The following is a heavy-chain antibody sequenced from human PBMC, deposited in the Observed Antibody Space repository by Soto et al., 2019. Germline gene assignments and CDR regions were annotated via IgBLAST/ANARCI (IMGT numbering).Heavy chain of an antibody. Sequence: QVQLVESGGGVVQPGRSLRLSYAASGFTFSSYAMHWVRQAPGKGLEWVAVISYDGSNKYYADSVKGRFTISRDNSKNTLYLQMNSLRAEDTAVYYCAREHPPSSSWYNWLGDYFDYWGQGTLVTVSS. CDR3: AREHPPSSSWYNWLGDYFDY. CDR1: GFTFSSYA. J-gene: IGHJ4*02. V-gene: IGHV3-30-3*01. CDR2: ISYDGSNK. D-gene: IGHD6-13*01.